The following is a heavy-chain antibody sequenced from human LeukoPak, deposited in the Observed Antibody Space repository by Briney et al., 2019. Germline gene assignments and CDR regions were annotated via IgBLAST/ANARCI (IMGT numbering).Heavy chain of an antibody. CDR3: ATPITMVRGVIYYYYGMDV. Sequence: YPSETLSLTCTVSGGSISSSSYYWGWIRQPPGKGLEWIGSIYYSGSTYYNPSLKSRVTISVDTSKNQFSLKLSSVTAADTAVYYCATPITMVRGVIYYYYGMDVWGQGTTVTVS. CDR2: IYYSGST. D-gene: IGHD3-10*01. J-gene: IGHJ6*02. V-gene: IGHV4-39*01. CDR1: GGSISSSSYY.